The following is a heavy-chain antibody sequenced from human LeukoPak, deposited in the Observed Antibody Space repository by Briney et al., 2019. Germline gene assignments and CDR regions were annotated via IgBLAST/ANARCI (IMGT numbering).Heavy chain of an antibody. V-gene: IGHV3-48*01. CDR1: GFTFSSYS. CDR2: ISSSSSTI. CDR3: ARTGVPHRRIAYYYMDV. Sequence: GGSLRLSCAASGFTFSSYSMNWVRQAPGKGPEWVSYISSSSSTIYYADSVKGRFTISRDNAKNLLYLQMNSLRAEDTAVYYCARTGVPHRRIAYYYMDVWGKGTTVTVSS. J-gene: IGHJ6*03. D-gene: IGHD7-27*01.